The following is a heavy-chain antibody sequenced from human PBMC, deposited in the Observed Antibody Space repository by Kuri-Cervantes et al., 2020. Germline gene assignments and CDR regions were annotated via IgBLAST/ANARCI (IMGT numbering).Heavy chain of an antibody. CDR3: ARGSAVVRGVVARPIYYIDV. CDR2: INAGSGNT. D-gene: IGHD3-10*01. CDR1: GYTFTNYA. J-gene: IGHJ6*03. Sequence: ASVKVSCKASGYTFTNYAMHWVRQAPGQRLEWRGWINAGSGNTKYSQKFQVRVTITRDTSATTAYMELSSLRSEDTAVYYCARGSAVVRGVVARPIYYIDVWGKGTTVTVSS. V-gene: IGHV1-3*01.